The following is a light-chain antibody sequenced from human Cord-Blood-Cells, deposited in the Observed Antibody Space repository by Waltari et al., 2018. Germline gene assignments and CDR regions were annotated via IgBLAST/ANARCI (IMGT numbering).Light chain of an antibody. V-gene: IGKV1-5*03. J-gene: IGKJ2*03. CDR3: QQYNSYSYS. Sequence: DIQMTQSPSTLSASVGDRVTITCRASQSISSWLAWYQQKPGKAPKLLIYKASSLESGVPSRFSGSGSGTEFTLTISSLQPDDFATYYCQQYNSYSYSFSHRTKLEIK. CDR2: KAS. CDR1: QSISSW.